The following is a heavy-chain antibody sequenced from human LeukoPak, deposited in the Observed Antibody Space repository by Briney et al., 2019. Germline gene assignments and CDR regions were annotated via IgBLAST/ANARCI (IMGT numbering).Heavy chain of an antibody. CDR3: ARPLMGGGNSPFDS. J-gene: IGHJ4*02. CDR1: GFSFSSDW. D-gene: IGHD4-23*01. Sequence: GGSLRRFCAASGFSFSSDWMSWVRQAPGKGLEWVANIRRDGSQKYYVDSVKGRFTISRDNADNSLYLHMNSLRAEDTAVYYCARPLMGGGNSPFDSWGQGTLVTVSS. CDR2: IRRDGSQK. V-gene: IGHV3-7*05.